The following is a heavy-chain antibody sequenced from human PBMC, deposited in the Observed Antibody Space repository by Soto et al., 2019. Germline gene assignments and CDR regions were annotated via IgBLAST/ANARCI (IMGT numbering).Heavy chain of an antibody. CDR2: ITGGGAT. CDR1: GFTFNRYD. V-gene: IGHV3-23*01. J-gene: IGHJ4*02. D-gene: IGHD1-1*01. Sequence: EVQLLESGGGLVQPGGSLTLSCAASGFTFNRYDMNWVRQAPGKGLEWVSTITGGGATYYIDSVKGRFTISRDNSKNTLYMQMNSLRVEDTAVYYCAKAVGWNDFDYWGQGTLVTVSS. CDR3: AKAVGWNDFDY.